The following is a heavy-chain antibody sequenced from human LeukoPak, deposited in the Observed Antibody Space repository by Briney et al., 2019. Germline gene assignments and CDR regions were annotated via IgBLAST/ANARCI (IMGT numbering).Heavy chain of an antibody. CDR3: ARGAFIVVVTANLDY. Sequence: GRSLRLSCAASGFTFSSYAMHWVRQAPGKGLGWVAVISYDGSNKYYADSVKGRCTIPRDNSKNTLYLQMNSLRAEDTAVYYCARGAFIVVVTANLDYWGQGTLVTVSS. D-gene: IGHD2-21*02. CDR1: GFTFSSYA. CDR2: ISYDGSNK. V-gene: IGHV3-30*04. J-gene: IGHJ4*02.